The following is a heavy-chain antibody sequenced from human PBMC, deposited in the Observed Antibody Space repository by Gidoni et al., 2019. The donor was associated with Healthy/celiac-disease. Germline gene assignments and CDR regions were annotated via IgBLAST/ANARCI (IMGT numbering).Heavy chain of an antibody. V-gene: IGHV4-39*01. J-gene: IGHJ4*02. D-gene: IGHD6-19*01. Sequence: QLQLQESGPGLVKPSETLSLTCTVSGGSISSSSYYWGWIRQPPGKGLEWIGSIYYSGSTYYNPSLKSRVTISVDTSKNQFSLKLSSVTAADTAVYYCARHEVPAVAVTPFDYWGQGTLVTVSS. CDR3: ARHEVPAVAVTPFDY. CDR2: IYYSGST. CDR1: GGSISSSSYY.